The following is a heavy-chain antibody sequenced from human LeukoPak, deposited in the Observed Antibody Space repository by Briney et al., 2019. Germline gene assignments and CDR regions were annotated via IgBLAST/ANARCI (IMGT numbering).Heavy chain of an antibody. CDR1: GFTFSDFY. CDR3: AKDSAKKYDDY. J-gene: IGHJ4*02. Sequence: GGSLRLSCAASGFTFSDFYMTWIRQAPGKGLEWVSYITSAGSTYYADSVRGGFTISRDNAKTSLYLQMNNLGAEDTAVYYCAKDSAKKYDDYWGQGTLVTVSS. D-gene: IGHD2/OR15-2a*01. CDR2: ITSAGST. V-gene: IGHV3-11*04.